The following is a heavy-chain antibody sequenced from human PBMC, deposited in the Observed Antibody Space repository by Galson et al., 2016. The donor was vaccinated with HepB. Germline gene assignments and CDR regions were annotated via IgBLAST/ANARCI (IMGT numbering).Heavy chain of an antibody. CDR2: ISWNSDSI. Sequence: SLRLSCAASGFTFSTYNMNWVRQAPGKGLEWVSGISWNSDSIGYADSVRGRFTISRDNAKNSLYLQMNSLRPEDTALYYCAKGSPGIAVPKPLTDWGQGTLVTVSS. D-gene: IGHD6-19*01. CDR1: GFTFSTYN. V-gene: IGHV3-9*01. CDR3: AKGSPGIAVPKPLTD. J-gene: IGHJ4*02.